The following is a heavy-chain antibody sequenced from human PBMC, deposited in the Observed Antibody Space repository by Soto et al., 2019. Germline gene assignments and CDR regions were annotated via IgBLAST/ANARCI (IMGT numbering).Heavy chain of an antibody. Sequence: GGSLRLSCAGSGFTFSSYAMSWVRQAPGKGLEWVSAISDTGGSTYYADSVKGRFTISRDNSKNTLSLQMNSLRAEDTALYYCAKEEYCSGGCYGGYMDVWGKGTTVTVSS. D-gene: IGHD2-15*01. J-gene: IGHJ6*03. V-gene: IGHV3-23*01. CDR2: ISDTGGST. CDR1: GFTFSSYA. CDR3: AKEEYCSGGCYGGYMDV.